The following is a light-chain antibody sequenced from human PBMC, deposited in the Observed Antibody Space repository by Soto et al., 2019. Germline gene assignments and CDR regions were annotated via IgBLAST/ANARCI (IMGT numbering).Light chain of an antibody. Sequence: DIVLTQSPGTLSLSPGERATLSCRASQSVSSSYLAWYQQKPGQAPRLFIYGASRRATGIPDRFSGSGSGTDFTLTISRLQPEDFAVYDCQQYNNWPPGTFGQGTKVEIK. CDR3: QQYNNWPPGT. J-gene: IGKJ1*01. V-gene: IGKV3-20*01. CDR2: GAS. CDR1: QSVSSSY.